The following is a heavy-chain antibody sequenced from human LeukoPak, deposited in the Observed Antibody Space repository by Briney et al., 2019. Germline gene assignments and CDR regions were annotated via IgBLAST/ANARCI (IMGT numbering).Heavy chain of an antibody. J-gene: IGHJ4*02. CDR2: INHSGST. CDR1: GFTFSDYY. CDR3: ARGRRVASFDY. Sequence: GSLRLSCAASGFTFSDYYMSWIRQPPGKGLEWIGEINHSGSTNYNPSLKSRVTISVDTSKNQFSLKLSSVTAADTAVYYCARGRRVASFDYWGQGTLVTVSS. V-gene: IGHV4-34*01.